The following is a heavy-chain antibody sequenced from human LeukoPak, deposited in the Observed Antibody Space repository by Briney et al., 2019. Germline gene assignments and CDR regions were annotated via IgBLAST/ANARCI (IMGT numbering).Heavy chain of an antibody. Sequence: SETLSLTCAVSGGSISSGGYSWSWIQQPPGKGLEWIGYIYHSGSTYYNPSLKSRVTISVDRSKNQFSLKLSSVTAADTAVYYCARIRDGYNYYFDYWGQGTLVTVSS. CDR2: IYHSGST. CDR1: GGSISSGGYS. V-gene: IGHV4-30-2*01. D-gene: IGHD5-24*01. J-gene: IGHJ4*02. CDR3: ARIRDGYNYYFDY.